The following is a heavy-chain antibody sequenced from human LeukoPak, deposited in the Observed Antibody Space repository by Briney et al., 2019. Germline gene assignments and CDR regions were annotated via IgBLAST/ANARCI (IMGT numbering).Heavy chain of an antibody. CDR1: GFAFNAYW. CDR3: ARSDYCDY. Sequence: PGGSLRLSCAASGFAFNAYWMHWVRHAPGKGLVWVSRTNSDGTITTYADSVKGRFTISRDNAKNTLHLQMSSLRAEDTAVYYCARSDYCDYWGQGTLVTVSS. CDR2: TNSDGTIT. V-gene: IGHV3-74*01. J-gene: IGHJ4*02.